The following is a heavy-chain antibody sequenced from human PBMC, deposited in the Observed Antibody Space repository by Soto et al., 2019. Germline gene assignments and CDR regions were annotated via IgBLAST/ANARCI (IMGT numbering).Heavy chain of an antibody. CDR1: GGTFSSYA. CDR2: IIPIFGTA. Sequence: QVQLVQSGAEVKKPGSSVKVSCKASGGTFSSYAISWVRQAPGQGLEWMGGIIPIFGTANYAQKFQGRVTITADESTSTAYMELSRLRSEDTAVYYCARDPTVTTLTYYYGMDVWGQGTTVTVSS. V-gene: IGHV1-69*01. J-gene: IGHJ6*02. D-gene: IGHD4-4*01. CDR3: ARDPTVTTLTYYYGMDV.